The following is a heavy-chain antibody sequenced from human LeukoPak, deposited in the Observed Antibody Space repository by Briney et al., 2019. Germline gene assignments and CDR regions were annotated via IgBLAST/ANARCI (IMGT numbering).Heavy chain of an antibody. CDR1: GFTFSSYA. CDR3: ARDVKGSSWPNRFDY. J-gene: IGHJ4*02. D-gene: IGHD6-13*01. V-gene: IGHV3-23*01. Sequence: GGSLRLSCAASGFTFSSYAMSWVRQAPGKGLEWVSAISGSGGSTYYADSVKGRFTISRDNAKNSLYLQMNSLRAEDTAVYYCARDVKGSSWPNRFDYWGQGTLVTVSS. CDR2: ISGSGGST.